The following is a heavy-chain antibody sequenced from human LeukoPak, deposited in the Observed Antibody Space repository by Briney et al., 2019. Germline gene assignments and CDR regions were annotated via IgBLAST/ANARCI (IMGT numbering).Heavy chain of an antibody. CDR2: ISAYNGNT. CDR1: GYTFTSYG. V-gene: IGHV1-18*01. Sequence: ASVKVSCKASGYTFTSYGISWVRQAPGQGLEWMGWISAYNGNTNYAQKLQGRVTMTTDTSTSTAYMELRSLRSDDTAVYYCARGSPDHDSSGYYWDDYWGQGTLVTVSS. D-gene: IGHD3-22*01. CDR3: ARGSPDHDSSGYYWDDY. J-gene: IGHJ4*02.